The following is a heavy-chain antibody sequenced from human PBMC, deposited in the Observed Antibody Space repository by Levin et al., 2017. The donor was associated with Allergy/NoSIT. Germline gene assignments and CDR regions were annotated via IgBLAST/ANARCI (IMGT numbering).Heavy chain of an antibody. V-gene: IGHV4-4*02. Sequence: SQTLSLTCAVSGGSISTDNWWSWIRQPPGKGLEWIGEIYRSGDTNHNPSLRSRVTTSVDKSKNHFSLKLRSVTSADTALDYGAPVEGLFCSGVSCSYSFHYWGQGALVTVSS. J-gene: IGHJ4*02. D-gene: IGHD3-9*01. CDR3: APVEGLFCSGVSCSYSFHY. CDR2: IYRSGDT. CDR1: GGSISTDNW.